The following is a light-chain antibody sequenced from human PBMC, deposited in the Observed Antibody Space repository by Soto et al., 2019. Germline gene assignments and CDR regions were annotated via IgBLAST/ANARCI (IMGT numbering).Light chain of an antibody. V-gene: IGKV3-20*01. CDR1: QTISSNN. Sequence: ELVLTQSPGTLSVSPGERATLSCRASQTISSNNLAWYQQKSCQAPSLLIYGTSSKATGITDRFSGSGSGTDFALTISRLEPEDSVKYDCEQYFSCTFGNETKVEI. CDR2: GTS. J-gene: IGKJ1*01. CDR3: EQYFSCT.